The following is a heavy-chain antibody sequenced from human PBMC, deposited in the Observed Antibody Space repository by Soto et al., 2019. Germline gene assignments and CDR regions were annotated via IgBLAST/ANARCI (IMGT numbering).Heavy chain of an antibody. V-gene: IGHV4-4*02. CDR3: ARVRGGYYYAMAG. J-gene: IGHJ6*02. CDR1: GGSISSSNW. D-gene: IGHD3-10*02. CDR2: IYHSGST. Sequence: QVQLQESGPGLVKPSGTLSLTCAVSGGSISSSNWWSWVRQPPGKGLEWIGEIYHSGSTNYNPSLRRRVTISADKSPSQFSVKQTSVSAADTAVYYCARVRGGYYYAMAGWGQGTTVSVS.